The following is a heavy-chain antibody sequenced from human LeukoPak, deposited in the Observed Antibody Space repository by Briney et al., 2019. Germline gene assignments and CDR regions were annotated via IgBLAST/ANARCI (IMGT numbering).Heavy chain of an antibody. CDR3: ARGRTYSY. Sequence: ASVKLSCKASGYTFTAYYIHWVRQAPGQGLEWMGWIDPNSGATNYAQKFQGSVTMTTDTSISTAYMELSRLRSDDTAVYSCARGRTYSYWGQGTLVTVSS. CDR2: IDPNSGAT. CDR1: GYTFTAYY. J-gene: IGHJ4*02. D-gene: IGHD2-15*01. V-gene: IGHV1-2*02.